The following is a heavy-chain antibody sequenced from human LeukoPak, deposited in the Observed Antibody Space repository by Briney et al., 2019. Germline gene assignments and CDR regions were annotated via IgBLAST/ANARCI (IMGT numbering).Heavy chain of an antibody. CDR3: AKLYGDYGSLSVSYYFDY. D-gene: IGHD4-17*01. J-gene: IGHJ4*02. CDR2: ISYDGSNK. V-gene: IGHV3-30*18. CDR1: GFTFSSYA. Sequence: GGSLRLSCAASGFTFSSYAMSWVRQAPGKGLEWVAVISYDGSNKYYADSVKGRFTISRDNSKNTLYLQMNSLRAEDTAVYYCAKLYGDYGSLSVSYYFDYWGQGTLVTVSS.